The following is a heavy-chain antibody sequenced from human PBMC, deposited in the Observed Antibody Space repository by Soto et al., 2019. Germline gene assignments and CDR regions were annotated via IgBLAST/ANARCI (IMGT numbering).Heavy chain of an antibody. CDR2: IIPIFGTA. CDR3: ARGGIQGEVRGVPIPGPGGPNYYYYGMDV. Sequence: GASVKVSCKASGGTFSSYAISWVRQAPGQGLEWMGGIIPIFGTANYAQKFQCGVTITADKSTSTAYMELSSLRSEDTAVYYCARGGIQGEVRGVPIPGPGGPNYYYYGMDVWGQGTTVTVSS. V-gene: IGHV1-69*06. CDR1: GGTFSSYA. J-gene: IGHJ6*02. D-gene: IGHD3-10*01.